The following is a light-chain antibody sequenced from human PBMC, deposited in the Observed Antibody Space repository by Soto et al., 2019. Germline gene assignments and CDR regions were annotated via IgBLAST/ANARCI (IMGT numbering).Light chain of an antibody. V-gene: IGKV3-20*01. CDR1: QSVSSSY. Sequence: EIVLTQSPGTLSLSPGERATLSCRASQSVSSSYLAWYQQKPGQAPRLLIYGASSRATGIPDRFSGSGYGTDFTLTISRPEPEDFAVYYCQQYGSSPLTVGGGTKVDNK. CDR2: GAS. CDR3: QQYGSSPLT. J-gene: IGKJ4*01.